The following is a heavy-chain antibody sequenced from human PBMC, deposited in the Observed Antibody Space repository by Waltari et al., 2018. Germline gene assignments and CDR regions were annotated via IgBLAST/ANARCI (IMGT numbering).Heavy chain of an antibody. V-gene: IGHV3-23*01. CDR1: EFVVSNYP. CDR2: ITGSGGTK. Sequence: EVQLLESGGGLVQPGGSLRLSCAASEFVVSNYPMTWVRQAPGRGLEWVSTITGSGGTKYYADSVKGRFTISRDNSQNTLYLQMNSLTVDETAVYFCARGGYSSHFDYWGQGTLVTVSS. D-gene: IGHD6-13*01. J-gene: IGHJ4*02. CDR3: ARGGYSSHFDY.